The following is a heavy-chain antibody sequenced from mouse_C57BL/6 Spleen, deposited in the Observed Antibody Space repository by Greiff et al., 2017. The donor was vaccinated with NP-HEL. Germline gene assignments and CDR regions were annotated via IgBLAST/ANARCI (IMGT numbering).Heavy chain of an antibody. CDR1: GYSITSGYG. CDR2: ISYSGST. J-gene: IGHJ2*01. CDR3: ARTARIKY. Sequence: EVQGVESGPGLVKPSQSLSLTCTVTGYSITSGYGWNWIRQFPGNKLEWMGYISYSGSTNYNPSLKSRISITRDTSKNQFFLQLNSVNTEDKATYYCARTARIKYWGQGTTLTVSS. V-gene: IGHV3-2*02. D-gene: IGHD1-2*01.